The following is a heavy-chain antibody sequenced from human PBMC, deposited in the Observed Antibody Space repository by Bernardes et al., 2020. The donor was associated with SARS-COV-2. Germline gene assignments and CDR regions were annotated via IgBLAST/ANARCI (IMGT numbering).Heavy chain of an antibody. Sequence: TLSLTCAVYGGSFSGYYWSWIRQPPGKGLEWIGEINHSGSTNYNPSLKSRVTISVDTSKNQFSLKLSSVTAADTAVYYCARVGSTVYCSGGSCYYYYYYGMDVWGQGTTVTVSS. CDR1: GGSFSGYY. D-gene: IGHD2-15*01. V-gene: IGHV4-34*01. J-gene: IGHJ6*02. CDR3: ARVGSTVYCSGGSCYYYYYYGMDV. CDR2: INHSGST.